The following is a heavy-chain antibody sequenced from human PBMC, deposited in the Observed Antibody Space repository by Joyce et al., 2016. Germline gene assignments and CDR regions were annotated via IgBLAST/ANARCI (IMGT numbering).Heavy chain of an antibody. CDR1: GFTFSAYE. Sequence: EVQLVEAGGALVQPGGSLRVSCAASGFTFSAYEIHWVRQSTGKGLEWVSAMGNAGDPYYAGAVKGRFTISRENAKSSLFLQMNSLRAEDTAVYYCARERGGGMSAFDIWGQGTMVTVSS. V-gene: IGHV3-13*05. CDR3: ARERGGGMSAFDI. J-gene: IGHJ3*02. D-gene: IGHD3-16*01. CDR2: MGNAGDP.